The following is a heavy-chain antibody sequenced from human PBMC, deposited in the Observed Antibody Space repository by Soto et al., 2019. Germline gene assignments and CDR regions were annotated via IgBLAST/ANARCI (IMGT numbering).Heavy chain of an antibody. J-gene: IGHJ4*02. CDR3: ARVLGRGSGWYYFDY. CDR1: GYTFTSYG. Sequence: GASVKVSCKASGYTFTSYGISWVRQAPGQGLEWMGWISAYNGNTNYAQKLQGRVTMTTDTSTSTAYMELRSLGSDDTAVYYCARVLGRGSGWYYFDYWGQGTLVTVSS. D-gene: IGHD6-19*01. V-gene: IGHV1-18*01. CDR2: ISAYNGNT.